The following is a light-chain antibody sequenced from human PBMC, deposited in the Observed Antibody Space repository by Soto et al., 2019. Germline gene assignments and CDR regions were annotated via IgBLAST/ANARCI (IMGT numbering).Light chain of an antibody. V-gene: IGKV1-39*01. Sequence: DSQVTQSPSSLCASVGDRVTITCRASQNIKNYVNWYQRKPGTAPRLLIYAASNLHSGVPSRFSASGSETEFALNISGLQPDDFGTYYCQQGFSLPWTFGQGTKVDSK. CDR1: QNIKNY. CDR2: AAS. CDR3: QQGFSLPWT. J-gene: IGKJ1*01.